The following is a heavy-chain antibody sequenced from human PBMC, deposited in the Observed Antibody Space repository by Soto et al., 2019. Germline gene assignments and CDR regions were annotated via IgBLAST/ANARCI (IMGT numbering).Heavy chain of an antibody. CDR2: IYPGDSDT. CDR3: ARKGGYGDYRGGYYYYMDV. D-gene: IGHD4-17*01. CDR1: GYSFTSYW. J-gene: IGHJ6*03. Sequence: GESLKISCKGSGYSFTSYWIGWVRQMPGKGLEWMGIIYPGDSDTRYSPSFQGQVTISADKSISTAYMQWSSLKASDTAMYYCARKGGYGDYRGGYYYYMDVWGKGTTVTVSS. V-gene: IGHV5-51*01.